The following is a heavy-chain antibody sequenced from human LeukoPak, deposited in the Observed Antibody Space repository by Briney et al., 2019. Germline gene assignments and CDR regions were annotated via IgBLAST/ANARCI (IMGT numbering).Heavy chain of an antibody. V-gene: IGHV1-69*05. CDR2: IIPIFGTP. CDR1: GGTFISYA. D-gene: IGHD6-19*01. CDR3: ARAPTADSSGWWDDYFDY. J-gene: IGHJ4*02. Sequence: ASVKVSCKASGGTFISYAISWVRQAPGQGLEWMGRIIPIFGTPNSAHTFQGRVTLPTAEPTTTAYMELSSLRSEDTAVYYCARAPTADSSGWWDDYFDYWGQGTLVTVSS.